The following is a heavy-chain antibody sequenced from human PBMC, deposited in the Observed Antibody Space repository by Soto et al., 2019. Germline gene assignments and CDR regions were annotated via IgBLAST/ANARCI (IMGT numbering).Heavy chain of an antibody. D-gene: IGHD3-10*01. CDR2: IIPIFGTA. J-gene: IGHJ4*02. CDR3: ARVGLTMVRGVIKTYYFDY. V-gene: IGHV1-69*01. CDR1: GGTFSSYA. Sequence: QVQLVQSGAEVKKPGSSVKVSCKASGGTFSSYAISWVRQAPGQGLEWMGGIIPIFGTANYAQKFQGRVTITADESTSTAYMELSSLSSEDTAVYYCARVGLTMVRGVIKTYYFDYWGQGTLVTVSS.